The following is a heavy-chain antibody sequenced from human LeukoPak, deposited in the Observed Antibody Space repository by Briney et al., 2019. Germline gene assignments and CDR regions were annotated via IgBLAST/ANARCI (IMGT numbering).Heavy chain of an antibody. Sequence: GGSLKISCKGSGYSFTSYWISWVRQMPGKGLEWMGRIDPSDSYTNYSPSFQGHVTISAEKSISTAYLQWSSLKASDTAMYYCARRLRSSRAYYGMDVWGQGTTVTVSS. V-gene: IGHV5-10-1*01. CDR3: ARRLRSSRAYYGMDV. D-gene: IGHD6-6*01. CDR2: IDPSDSYT. J-gene: IGHJ6*02. CDR1: GYSFTSYW.